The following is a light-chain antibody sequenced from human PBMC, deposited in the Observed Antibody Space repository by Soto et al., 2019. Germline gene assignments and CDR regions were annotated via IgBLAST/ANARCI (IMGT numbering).Light chain of an antibody. CDR1: QSVSNNY. J-gene: IGKJ5*01. CDR3: QQYGSSPIT. CDR2: GAS. V-gene: IGKV3-20*01. Sequence: EIVLMQSPGTLSLSPGERATLSCRASQSVSNNYLAWYQQKPGQAPRLVIYGASSRATGIPDRFSGSGSGTDFTLTISRLEPEDFAVYYCQQYGSSPITFGQGTRLEIK.